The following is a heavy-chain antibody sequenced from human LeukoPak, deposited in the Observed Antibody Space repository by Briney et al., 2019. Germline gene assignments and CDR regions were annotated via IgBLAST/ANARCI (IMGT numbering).Heavy chain of an antibody. CDR3: ARDQMGYYGSGRYNFDY. D-gene: IGHD3-10*01. V-gene: IGHV3-11*01. Sequence: GGSLRLSCAASGFTFSDYYMSWIRQAPGKGLEWVSYISSSGSTIYYADSVKGRFPISRDNAKNSLYLQMHSLRAEDTAVYYCARDQMGYYGSGRYNFDYWGQGSLVTVSS. CDR2: ISSSGSTI. J-gene: IGHJ4*02. CDR1: GFTFSDYY.